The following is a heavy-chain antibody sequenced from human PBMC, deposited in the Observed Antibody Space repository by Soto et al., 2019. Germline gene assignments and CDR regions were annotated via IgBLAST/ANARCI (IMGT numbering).Heavy chain of an antibody. D-gene: IGHD2-2*01. Sequence: EVQLVESGGGLVKPGGSLRLSCAASGFTFSSYSMNWVRQAPGKGLEWVSSISSSSIYIYYADSVKGRFTISRDNAKISLYLQMNSLRAEDTAVYYCARAGGSSTKPFDYWGQGTLVTVSS. CDR3: ARAGGSSTKPFDY. V-gene: IGHV3-21*01. CDR2: ISSSSIYI. J-gene: IGHJ4*02. CDR1: GFTFSSYS.